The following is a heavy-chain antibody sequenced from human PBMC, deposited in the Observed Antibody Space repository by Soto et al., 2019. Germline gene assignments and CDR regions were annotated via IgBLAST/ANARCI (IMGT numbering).Heavy chain of an antibody. CDR3: AKGYCSAGSCYFHWFDP. Sequence: PGGSLRLSCAASGFTFSSYGMHWVRQAPGKGLEWVAVISYDGSNKYYADSVKGRFTISRDNSKNTLYLQMNSLRAEDTAVYYCAKGYCSAGSCYFHWFDPWGQGTLVTVSS. V-gene: IGHV3-30*18. CDR1: GFTFSSYG. CDR2: ISYDGSNK. J-gene: IGHJ5*02. D-gene: IGHD2-15*01.